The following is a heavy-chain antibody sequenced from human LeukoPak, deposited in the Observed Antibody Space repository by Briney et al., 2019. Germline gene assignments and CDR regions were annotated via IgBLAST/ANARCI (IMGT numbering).Heavy chain of an antibody. CDR3: ARDLWGYSYGLPGDY. CDR2: INPNSGGT. D-gene: IGHD5-18*01. Sequence: ASVMDSSKASAYTFTTYYMHWVRQAPGQGLEWMGWINPNSGGTDYAQKFQGRVTMTRDTSITTVYLELSRRRSDDTAVYYCARDLWGYSYGLPGDYCGQGTLVTVSS. CDR1: AYTFTTYY. V-gene: IGHV1-2*02. J-gene: IGHJ4*02.